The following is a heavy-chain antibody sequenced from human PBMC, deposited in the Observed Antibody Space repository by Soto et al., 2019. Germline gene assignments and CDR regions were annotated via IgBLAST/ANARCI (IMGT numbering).Heavy chain of an antibody. D-gene: IGHD2-2*02. V-gene: IGHV1-8*01. CDR1: GYTFTSYD. CDR3: ARSAPYCSSTSCYNIVYYYGMDV. Sequence: QVQLVQSGAEVKKPGASVKVSCKASGYTFTSYDINWVRQATGQGLEWMGWMNPNSGNTGYAQKFQGRVTMTRNTSISTGYMELSSLRSEDTAVYYCARSAPYCSSTSCYNIVYYYGMDVWGQGTTVTVSS. CDR2: MNPNSGNT. J-gene: IGHJ6*02.